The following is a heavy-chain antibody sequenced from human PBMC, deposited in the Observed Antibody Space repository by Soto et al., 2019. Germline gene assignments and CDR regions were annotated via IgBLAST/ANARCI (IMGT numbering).Heavy chain of an antibody. J-gene: IGHJ4*02. CDR1: GFTFSSYA. V-gene: IGHV3-23*01. CDR3: AKDPIYSSSWYALGDYFDY. D-gene: IGHD6-13*01. CDR2: ISGSGGST. Sequence: PGGSLRLSCAASGFTFSSYAMSWVRQAPGKGLEWVSAISGSGGSTYYAGSVKGRFTISRDNSKNTLYLQMNSLRAEDTAVYYCAKDPIYSSSWYALGDYFDYWGRQPWSPSP.